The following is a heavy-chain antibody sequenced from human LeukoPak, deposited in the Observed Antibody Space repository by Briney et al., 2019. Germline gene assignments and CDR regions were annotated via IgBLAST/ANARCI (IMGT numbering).Heavy chain of an antibody. CDR3: ARGYVLVWFGELLRGSTYFDY. D-gene: IGHD3-10*01. J-gene: IGHJ4*02. CDR1: GGSISSYY. V-gene: IGHV4-59*12. Sequence: SETLSLTCTVSGGSISSYYWSWIRQPPGKGLEWIGEIYHTGSTNYNPSLKSRVTISIDKSKNQFSLKLSSVTAADTAVYYCARGYVLVWFGELLRGSTYFDYWGQGTLVTVSS. CDR2: IYHTGST.